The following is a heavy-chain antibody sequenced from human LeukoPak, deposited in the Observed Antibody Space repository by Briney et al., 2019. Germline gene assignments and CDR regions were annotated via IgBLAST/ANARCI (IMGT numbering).Heavy chain of an antibody. Sequence: GGSLRLSCAASGFTFTNYAMSWVRQASGRGLEWVSLISASGGNSYYADSVKGRFTVSRDSSKNTLHLQMNSLRAEDTAVYYCARDKLSCWGQGTLVTVSS. V-gene: IGHV3-23*01. D-gene: IGHD1-26*01. CDR2: ISASGGNS. J-gene: IGHJ4*02. CDR1: GFTFTNYA. CDR3: ARDKLSC.